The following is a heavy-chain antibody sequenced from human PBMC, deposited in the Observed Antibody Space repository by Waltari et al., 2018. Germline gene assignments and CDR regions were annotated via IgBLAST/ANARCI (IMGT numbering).Heavy chain of an antibody. CDR2: ISCNSGSI. J-gene: IGHJ4*02. D-gene: IGHD6-19*01. V-gene: IGHV3-9*01. CDR1: GFTFDDYA. Sequence: EVQLVESGGGLVQPGRSLRLSCAASGFTFDDYAMHWVRQAPGKGLEWVSGISCNSGSIGYADSVKGRFTISRDNAKNSLYLQMNSLRAEDTALYYCAKDKGAVAGYYFDYWGQGTLVTVSS. CDR3: AKDKGAVAGYYFDY.